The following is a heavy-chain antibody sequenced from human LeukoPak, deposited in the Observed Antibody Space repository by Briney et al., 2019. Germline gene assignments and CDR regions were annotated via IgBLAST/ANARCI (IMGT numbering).Heavy chain of an antibody. CDR3: ARVGDSSGYYPYYFDY. CDR2: IYYSGST. D-gene: IGHD3-22*01. V-gene: IGHV4-39*07. CDR1: GGSISSSSYY. Sequence: SETLSLTCTVSGGSISSSSYYWGWIRQSPGKGLEWIGSIYYSGSTYYNPSLKSRVTISVDTSKNQFSLKLSSVTAPDTAVYYCARVGDSSGYYPYYFDYWGQGTLVTVSS. J-gene: IGHJ4*02.